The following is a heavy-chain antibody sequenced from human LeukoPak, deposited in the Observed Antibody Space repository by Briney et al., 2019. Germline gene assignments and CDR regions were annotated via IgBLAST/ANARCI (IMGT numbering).Heavy chain of an antibody. Sequence: PSETLSLTCTVSGGSISSYYWSWIRQPAGKGLEWIGRIYTSGSTNYNPSLTNRVTMSVDTSKNQFSLKLSSVTAADTAVYYCASSGAAGNAFDIWGQGTMVTVSS. CDR1: GGSISSYY. V-gene: IGHV4-4*07. CDR3: ASSGAAGNAFDI. CDR2: IYTSGST. D-gene: IGHD6-13*01. J-gene: IGHJ3*02.